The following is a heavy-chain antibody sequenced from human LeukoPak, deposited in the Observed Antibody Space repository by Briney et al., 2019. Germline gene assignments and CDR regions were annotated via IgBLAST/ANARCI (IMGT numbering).Heavy chain of an antibody. CDR2: INPNSGGT. D-gene: IGHD2-15*01. Sequence: ASVKVSCKASGYTFTGYYMHWVRQAPGQGLEWMGWINPNSGGTNYAQKFQGRVTMTRDTSISTAYMELSRLRSDDTAVYYCARVSWQSTPLGYCSGGSCSGVYWGQGTLVTVSS. J-gene: IGHJ4*02. CDR1: GYTFTGYY. V-gene: IGHV1-2*02. CDR3: ARVSWQSTPLGYCSGGSCSGVY.